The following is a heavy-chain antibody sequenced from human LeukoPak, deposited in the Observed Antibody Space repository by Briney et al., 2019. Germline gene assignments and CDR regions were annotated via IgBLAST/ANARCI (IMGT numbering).Heavy chain of an antibody. CDR2: ISYDGSNK. V-gene: IGHV3-30-3*01. CDR1: GFTFSSYA. CDR3: ARDLQDSSGLYYYYGMDV. J-gene: IGHJ6*02. D-gene: IGHD3-22*01. Sequence: GGSLRLSCAASGFTFSSYAMHWVRQAPGKGLEWVAVISYDGSNKYYADSVKGRFTISRDNSKNTLYLQMNSLRADDTAVYYCARDLQDSSGLYYYYGMDVWGQGTTVTVSS.